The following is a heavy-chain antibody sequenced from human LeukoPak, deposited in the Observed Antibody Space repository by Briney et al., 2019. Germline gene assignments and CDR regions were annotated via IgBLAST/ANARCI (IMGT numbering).Heavy chain of an antibody. J-gene: IGHJ6*02. CDR3: ARGHRVRRGSSWPVV. CDR1: GYTFTSYD. Sequence: GASVKVSCKASGYTFTSYDINWVRQATGQGLEWMGWMNPNSGNIGYAQKFQGRVTMTRNTSISTAYMELSSLRSDDTAVYYCARGHRVRRGSSWPVVWGQGTTVTVSS. CDR2: MNPNSGNI. V-gene: IGHV1-8*01. D-gene: IGHD6-13*01.